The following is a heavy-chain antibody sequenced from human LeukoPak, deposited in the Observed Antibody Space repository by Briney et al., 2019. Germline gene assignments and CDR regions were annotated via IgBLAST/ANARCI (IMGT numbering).Heavy chain of an antibody. CDR2: INPSGVST. Sequence: ASVKVSCKPSGYTFTSYYMHWVRQAPGQGLEWMGMINPSGVSTKCAQKFQARVTMTRDTSTSSLYMELSSLRSDDTAIYYCARGSRVGVTSGAIYFDSWGQGTLVTVSS. D-gene: IGHD1-26*01. J-gene: IGHJ4*02. CDR3: ARGSRVGVTSGAIYFDS. V-gene: IGHV1-46*01. CDR1: GYTFTSYY.